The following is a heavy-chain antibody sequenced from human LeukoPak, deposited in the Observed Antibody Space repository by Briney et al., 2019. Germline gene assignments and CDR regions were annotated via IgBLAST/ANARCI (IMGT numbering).Heavy chain of an antibody. CDR3: AYYDSSGYHFDY. J-gene: IGHJ4*02. V-gene: IGHV1-69*04. CDR1: GGTFSSYA. CDR2: IIPIFGIA. Sequence: SVNVSCKASGGTFSSYAISWVRQAPGQGLEWMGRIIPIFGIANYAQKFQGRVTITADKSTSTAYMELSSLRSEDTAVYYCAYYDSSGYHFDYWGQGTLVTVSS. D-gene: IGHD3-22*01.